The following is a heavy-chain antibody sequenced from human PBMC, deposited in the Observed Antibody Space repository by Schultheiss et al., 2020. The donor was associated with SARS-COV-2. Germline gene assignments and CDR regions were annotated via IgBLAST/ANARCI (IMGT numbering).Heavy chain of an antibody. Sequence: GGSLRLSCAASGFTFSSYWMSWVRQAPGKALEWVALIWYDGSYKYYGDSVKGRFTISRDNAKNSLYLQMNSLRAEDTAVYYCARDGPTGYYYYGMDVWGQGTTVTVSS. V-gene: IGHV3-33*08. J-gene: IGHJ6*02. CDR3: ARDGPTGYYYYGMDV. CDR2: IWYDGSYK. CDR1: GFTFSSYW.